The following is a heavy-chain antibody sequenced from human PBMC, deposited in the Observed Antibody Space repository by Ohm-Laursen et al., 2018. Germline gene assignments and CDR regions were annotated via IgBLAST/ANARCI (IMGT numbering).Heavy chain of an antibody. V-gene: IGHV4-34*01. CDR1: GGSFSGYY. CDR2: INHSGST. D-gene: IGHD6-13*01. J-gene: IGHJ6*02. CDR3: ARLSSSWYVSGMDV. Sequence: TLSLTCAVYGGSFSGYYWSWIRQPPGKGLEWIGEINHSGSTNYNPSLKSRVTISVDTSKNQFSLKLSSVTAADTAVYYCARLSSSWYVSGMDVWGQGTTVTVSS.